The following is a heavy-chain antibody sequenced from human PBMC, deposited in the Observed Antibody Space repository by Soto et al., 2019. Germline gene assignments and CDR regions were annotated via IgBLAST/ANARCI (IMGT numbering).Heavy chain of an antibody. CDR1: GFTVSSSY. D-gene: IGHD1-26*01. Sequence: EVQLVESGGGLVQPGGSLRLSCAASGFTVSSSYMGWVRHAPGKGLEWVSSIYTGGNTYYADSVRGRFTVSTDNSKDTLYLQMNSRRVDDAAMYYCARHVGSYWYFDLWGRGTLVTVSS. J-gene: IGHJ2*01. CDR2: IYTGGNT. V-gene: IGHV3-66*04. CDR3: ARHVGSYWYFDL.